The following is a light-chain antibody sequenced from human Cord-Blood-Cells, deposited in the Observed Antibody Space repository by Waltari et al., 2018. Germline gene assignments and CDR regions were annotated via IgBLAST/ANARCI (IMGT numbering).Light chain of an antibody. CDR1: SSDVGGYNY. J-gene: IGLJ2*01. CDR2: EVS. CDR3: SSYAGSV. V-gene: IGLV2-8*01. Sequence: QSALTQPPSASGSPGQSVTIPCTGTSSDVGGYNYVSWYQQHPGKAPKLMIYEVSKRPSGVPDRFSGSKSGNTASLTVSGLQAEDEADYYCSSYAGSVFGGGTKLTVL.